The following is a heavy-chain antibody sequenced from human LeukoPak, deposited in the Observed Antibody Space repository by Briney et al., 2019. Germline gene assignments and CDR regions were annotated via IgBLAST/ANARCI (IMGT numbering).Heavy chain of an antibody. D-gene: IGHD2-2*01. Sequence: SETLSLTCTVSGGSISSYYWSWIRQPPGKGLEWIGYIYYSGSTNYNPSLKSRVTISVDTSKNQFSLKLSSVTAADTAVYYCARQGGYCSSTSCWYYFDYWGQGTLVTVSS. CDR1: GGSISSYY. CDR2: IYYSGST. CDR3: ARQGGYCSSTSCWYYFDY. J-gene: IGHJ4*02. V-gene: IGHV4-59*08.